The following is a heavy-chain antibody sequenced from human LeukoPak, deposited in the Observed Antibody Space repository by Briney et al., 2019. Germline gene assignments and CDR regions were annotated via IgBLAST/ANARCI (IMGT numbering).Heavy chain of an antibody. J-gene: IGHJ4*02. Sequence: GASVKVSCKASGYTFTGYYMHWVRQAPGQGLEWMGWINPNSGGTNYAQKFQGRVTMTRDTSISTAYMELSRLRSDDTAVYYCARDGGSSWYLRVNAVRHFDYWGQGTLVTVSS. CDR3: ARDGGSSWYLRVNAVRHFDY. D-gene: IGHD6-13*01. CDR1: GYTFTGYY. V-gene: IGHV1-2*02. CDR2: INPNSGGT.